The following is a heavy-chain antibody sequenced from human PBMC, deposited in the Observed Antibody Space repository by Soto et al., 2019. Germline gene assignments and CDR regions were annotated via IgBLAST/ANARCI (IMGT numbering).Heavy chain of an antibody. CDR2: ISYDGSNK. Sequence: GGSLRLSCAASGFTFSSYAMHWVRQAPGKGLEWVAVISYDGSNKYYADSVKGRFTISRDNSKNTLYLQMNSLRAEDTAVYYCARDPRRGSSSWYGLADYWGQGTLVTVSS. D-gene: IGHD6-13*01. V-gene: IGHV3-30-3*01. CDR1: GFTFSSYA. J-gene: IGHJ4*02. CDR3: ARDPRRGSSSWYGLADY.